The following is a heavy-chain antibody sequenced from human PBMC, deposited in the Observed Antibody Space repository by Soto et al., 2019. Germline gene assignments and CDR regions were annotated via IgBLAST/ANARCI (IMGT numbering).Heavy chain of an antibody. J-gene: IGHJ5*02. CDR2: INHSGST. Sequence: SGTLSLTCAVYGVSFSGYYWSWIRQPPGKGLEWIGEINHSGSTNYNPSLKSRVTISVDTSKNQFSLKLSSVTAADTAVYYCARAQITLPSTWFDPWGQGTLVTVS. CDR1: GVSFSGYY. D-gene: IGHD1-26*01. CDR3: ARAQITLPSTWFDP. V-gene: IGHV4-34*01.